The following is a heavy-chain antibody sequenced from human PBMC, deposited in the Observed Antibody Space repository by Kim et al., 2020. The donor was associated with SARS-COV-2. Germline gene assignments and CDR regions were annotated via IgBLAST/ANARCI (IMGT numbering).Heavy chain of an antibody. V-gene: IGHV4-59*01. CDR1: GGSISSYY. J-gene: IGHJ4*02. D-gene: IGHD6-19*01. CDR2: IYYSGST. CDR3: ARDPRHWGGWYDFDY. Sequence: SETLSLTCTVSGGSISSYYWSWIRQPPGKGLEWIGYIYYSGSTNYNPSLKSGVTISVDKSKNQFSLKLSTVTAADTAVYYCARDPRHWGGWYDFDYWGQGTLVTVSS.